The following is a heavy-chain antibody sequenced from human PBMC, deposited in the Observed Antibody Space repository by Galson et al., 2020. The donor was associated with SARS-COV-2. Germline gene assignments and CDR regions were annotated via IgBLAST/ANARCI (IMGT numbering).Heavy chain of an antibody. V-gene: IGHV3-21*01. J-gene: IGHJ4*02. CDR2: ISSDSTYI. Sequence: GGSLRLSCAASGFNISAYAMDWVRQAPGKGLEWVSSISSDSTYIYYADSVKGRFTISRDNAKRTLYLQVNSLRAEDTAVYYWAGMSGNDVDYWGQGTLVTVSS. CDR1: GFNISAYA. CDR3: AGMSGNDVDY. D-gene: IGHD5-12*01.